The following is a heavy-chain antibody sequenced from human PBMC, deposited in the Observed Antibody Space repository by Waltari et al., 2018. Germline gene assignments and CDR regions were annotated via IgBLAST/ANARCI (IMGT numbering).Heavy chain of an antibody. CDR1: GASISSHH. Sequence: QVQLQEAGPGLVKPSETLSLTCTVSGASISSHHWSWVRQPPGKGLEWIAYVQYSGTADYNPSLKSRVTVSMDMSMNQFSLRLTSVTAADTAVYFCARDRRGYNGGLGYFYYMDVWGQGTTVTISS. CDR3: ARDRRGYNGGLGYFYYMDV. CDR2: VQYSGTA. J-gene: IGHJ6*03. D-gene: IGHD7-27*01. V-gene: IGHV4-59*11.